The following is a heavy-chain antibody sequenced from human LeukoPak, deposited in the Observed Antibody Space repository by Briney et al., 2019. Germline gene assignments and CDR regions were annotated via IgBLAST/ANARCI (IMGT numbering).Heavy chain of an antibody. V-gene: IGHV4-39*01. CDR3: ARSGSGYDYEGYFDY. Sequence: KPSETLSLTCTVSGGSISSSSYYWGWIRQPPGKGLEWIGSIYYSGSTYYNPSLQSRVTISVDTSKNQFSLKLSSVTAADTAVYYCARSGSGYDYEGYFDYWGQGTLVTVSS. CDR2: IYYSGST. D-gene: IGHD5-12*01. CDR1: GGSISSSSYY. J-gene: IGHJ4*02.